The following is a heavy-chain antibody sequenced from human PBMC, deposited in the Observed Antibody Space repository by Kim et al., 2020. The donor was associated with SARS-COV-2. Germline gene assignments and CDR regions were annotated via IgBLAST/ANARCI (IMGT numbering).Heavy chain of an antibody. J-gene: IGHJ3*02. D-gene: IGHD3-10*01. CDR3: ARMDVMVRGVFDAFDI. CDR1: GYSFTSYW. V-gene: IGHV5-51*01. CDR2: IYPGDSDT. Sequence: GESLKISCKGSGYSFTSYWIGWVRQMPGKGLEWMGIIYPGDSDTRYSPSFQGQVTISADKSISTAYLQWSSLKASDTAMYYCARMDVMVRGVFDAFDIWGQGTMVTVSS.